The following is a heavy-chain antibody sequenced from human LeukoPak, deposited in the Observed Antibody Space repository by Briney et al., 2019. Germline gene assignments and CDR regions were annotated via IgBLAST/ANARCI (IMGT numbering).Heavy chain of an antibody. V-gene: IGHV1-69*04. J-gene: IGHJ6*02. D-gene: IGHD5-12*01. CDR3: ASESGYSGYGGVGMDV. Sequence: ASVKVSCKASGGTFSNYAISWVRQAPGQGLEWMGRIIPILGIANYAQKFQGRVTITADKSTSTAYMELSSLRSEDTAVYYCASESGYSGYGGVGMDVWGQGTTVTVSS. CDR2: IIPILGIA. CDR1: GGTFSNYA.